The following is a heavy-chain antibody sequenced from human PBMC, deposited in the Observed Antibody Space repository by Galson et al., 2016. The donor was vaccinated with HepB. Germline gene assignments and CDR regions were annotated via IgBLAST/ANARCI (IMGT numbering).Heavy chain of an antibody. CDR2: ISGSGSTT. CDR1: GFTFSDYY. V-gene: IGHV3-11*04. D-gene: IGHD2/OR15-2a*01. CDR3: ARARKWKDFQWEF. Sequence: SLRLSCAASGFTFSDYYMSWIRQAPGMRLEWVSYISGSGSTTYYADSVKGRFTISRDNAKNSLYLQMNSLRAEDTAVYYCARARKWKDFQWEFWGQGTLVTVSS. J-gene: IGHJ4*02.